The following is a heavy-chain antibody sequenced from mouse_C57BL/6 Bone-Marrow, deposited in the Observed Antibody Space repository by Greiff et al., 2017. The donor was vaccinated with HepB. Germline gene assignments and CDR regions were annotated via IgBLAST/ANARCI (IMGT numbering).Heavy chain of an antibody. Sequence: VQLQQPGAELVKPGASVKLSCKASGYTFTSHWMHWVKQRPGRGLEWIGRIDPNSGGTKYNEKFKSKATLTVDKPSSTAYMQLSSLTSEDSSVYYCARHYYGSKDYFDYWGQGTTLTVSS. CDR1: GYTFTSHW. V-gene: IGHV1-72*01. D-gene: IGHD1-1*01. CDR2: IDPNSGGT. J-gene: IGHJ2*01. CDR3: ARHYYGSKDYFDY.